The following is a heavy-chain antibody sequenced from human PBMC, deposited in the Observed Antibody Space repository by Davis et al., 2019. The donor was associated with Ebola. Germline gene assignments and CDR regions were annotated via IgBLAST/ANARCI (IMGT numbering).Heavy chain of an antibody. Sequence: MPSETLSLTCTVSGGSISSYYWSWIRQPPGKGLEWIGYIYYSGSPNYNPSLKSRVTISVDTSKNQFSLKLSSVTAADTAVYYCARLVGGTIFGVVTYGMDVWGQGTTVTVSS. CDR3: ARLVGGTIFGVVTYGMDV. CDR1: GGSISSYY. CDR2: IYYSGSP. D-gene: IGHD3-3*01. J-gene: IGHJ6*02. V-gene: IGHV4-59*01.